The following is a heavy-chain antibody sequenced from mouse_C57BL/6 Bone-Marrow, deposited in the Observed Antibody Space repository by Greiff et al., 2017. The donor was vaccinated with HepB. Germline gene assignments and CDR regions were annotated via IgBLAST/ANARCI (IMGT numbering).Heavy chain of an antibody. J-gene: IGHJ2*01. V-gene: IGHV1-55*01. Sequence: VQLQQPGAEFVKPGASVKMSCKASGYTFTSYWITWVKQRPGQGLEWIGDIYPGSGSTNYNEKFKSKATLTVDTSSSTAYMQLSSLTSEDSAVYYCARYHYYGSSSRDWGQGTTLTVSS. D-gene: IGHD1-1*01. CDR3: ARYHYYGSSSRD. CDR2: IYPGSGST. CDR1: GYTFTSYW.